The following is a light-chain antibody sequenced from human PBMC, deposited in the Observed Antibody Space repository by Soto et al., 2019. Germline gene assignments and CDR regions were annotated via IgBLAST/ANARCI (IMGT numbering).Light chain of an antibody. CDR3: QQANSFPLT. CDR2: AAS. Sequence: DVQMTQSPSSVSASVGDRVTITCRASQFISSWVAWYQQKPGKAPKLLISAASSLQSGVPSRFSGSESWTDFTLTISSLHPEDFATDYCQQANSFPLTFGGGTKVEIK. V-gene: IGKV1D-12*01. J-gene: IGKJ4*01. CDR1: QFISSW.